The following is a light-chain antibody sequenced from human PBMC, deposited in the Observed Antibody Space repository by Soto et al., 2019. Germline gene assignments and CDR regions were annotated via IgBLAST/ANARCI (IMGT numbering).Light chain of an antibody. CDR2: DTS. V-gene: IGKV3-11*01. J-gene: IGKJ3*01. Sequence: EIVLTQSPATLSLSPGERATLSCRASQTVSRHLAWYQQKPGQAPRLLIYDTSNRATGIPARFSGSGSVTDFTLTISGLETEDFAVYYCQQRGNWPPGFTFGPGTTVDMK. CDR3: QQRGNWPPGFT. CDR1: QTVSRH.